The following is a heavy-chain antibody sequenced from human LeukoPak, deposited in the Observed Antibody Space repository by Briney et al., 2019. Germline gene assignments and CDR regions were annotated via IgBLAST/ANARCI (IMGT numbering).Heavy chain of an antibody. V-gene: IGHV3-9*01. Sequence: PGGSLRLSCAGSGFTFDDYAMHWVRQAPGKGLEWVSGISWNSGSIGYADSVKGRFTISRDNAKNSLYLQMNSLRAEDTALYYCAKGGGPYGSGSYYFDYLGQGTLVTVSS. CDR3: AKGGGPYGSGSYYFDY. CDR2: ISWNSGSI. J-gene: IGHJ4*02. D-gene: IGHD3-10*01. CDR1: GFTFDDYA.